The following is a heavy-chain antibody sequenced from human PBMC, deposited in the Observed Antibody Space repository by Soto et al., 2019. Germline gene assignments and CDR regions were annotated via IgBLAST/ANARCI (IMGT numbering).Heavy chain of an antibody. V-gene: IGHV3-20*04. CDR1: GFTFDDYG. Sequence: EVQLVESGGGVVRPGGSLRLSCAASGFTFDDYGMSWVRQAPGKGLEWVSGINWNGGSTGYADSVKGRFTISRDNAKNSLYLQMNRLRAEDTALYYCAMDRSYGSGSYYSREGGYFDYWGQGTLVTVSS. J-gene: IGHJ4*02. D-gene: IGHD3-10*01. CDR3: AMDRSYGSGSYYSREGGYFDY. CDR2: INWNGGST.